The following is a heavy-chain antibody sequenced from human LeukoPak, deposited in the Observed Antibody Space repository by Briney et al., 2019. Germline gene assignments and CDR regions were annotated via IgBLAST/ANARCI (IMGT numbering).Heavy chain of an antibody. CDR3: AKSSYYDASGYYREYYFDY. V-gene: IGHV3-23*01. Sequence: PGGSLRLSCVPSGFSFSNYAMSWVRQAPGKGLEWVSSISGSGGSTHYADSVKGRFTFSRDKTKNTLYLQMNSLRAEDTAVYYCAKSSYYDASGYYREYYFDYWGQGTLVTVSS. CDR1: GFSFSNYA. CDR2: ISGSGGST. D-gene: IGHD3-22*01. J-gene: IGHJ4*02.